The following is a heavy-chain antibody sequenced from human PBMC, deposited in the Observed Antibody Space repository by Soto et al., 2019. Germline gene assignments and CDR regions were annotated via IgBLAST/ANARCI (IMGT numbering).Heavy chain of an antibody. V-gene: IGHV1-69*06. CDR2: IIPIFGST. J-gene: IGHJ4*02. CDR3: ATSSGLSGQYSAVPDN. CDR1: GATFMNSA. Sequence: QVQLVQSGAVVKTPGSLVKVSCKASGATFMNSAITWVRQAPGQGPEWVGMIIPIFGSTNSAPKFRGRVTFTADTSTSTAFMELTSLKSNDTAFYYCATSSGLSGQYSAVPDNWGQGTLVTVSS. D-gene: IGHD5-12*01.